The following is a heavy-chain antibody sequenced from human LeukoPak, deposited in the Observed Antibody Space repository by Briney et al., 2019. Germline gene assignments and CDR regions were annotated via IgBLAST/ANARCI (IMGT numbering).Heavy chain of an antibody. CDR1: GGSSSGYY. V-gene: IGHV4-34*01. J-gene: IGHJ1*01. Sequence: SETLSLTCAVYGGSSSGYYWSWIRQPPGKGLEWIGEINHSGSTNYNPSLKSRVTISVDTSKNQFSLKLSSVTAADTAVYYCARGYGIAAAGYRHWGQGTLVTVSS. CDR2: INHSGST. CDR3: ARGYGIAAAGYRH. D-gene: IGHD6-13*01.